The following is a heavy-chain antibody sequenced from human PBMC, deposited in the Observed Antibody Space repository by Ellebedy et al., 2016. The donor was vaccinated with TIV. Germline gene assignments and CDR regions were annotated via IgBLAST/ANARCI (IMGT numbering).Heavy chain of an antibody. CDR2: ISYDGNNK. J-gene: IGHJ4*02. D-gene: IGHD5-18*01. CDR1: GFTFSSSA. V-gene: IGHV3-30-3*01. CDR3: ARAKAPETAMAN. Sequence: GGSLRLSXAASGFTFSSSATHGVRQAPGKGLEWGAVISYDGNNKYYADTVKGRFTISRDHSKNTPYLQMNSLRAEETAVYYCARAKAPETAMANWGQGTLVTVSS.